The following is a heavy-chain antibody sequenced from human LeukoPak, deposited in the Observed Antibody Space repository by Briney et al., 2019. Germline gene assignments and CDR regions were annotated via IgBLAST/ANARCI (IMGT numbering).Heavy chain of an antibody. Sequence: GGSLRLSCAASGFTFSNNAMSWVRQAPGKRLEWVSAITGSAADTYSADSVKGRFTISRDNSRNTLYLQMNSLRAEDTAVYYCAKPTVGSGSHYGLDVWGKGTTVTVSS. CDR2: ITGSAADT. J-gene: IGHJ6*04. D-gene: IGHD3-10*01. V-gene: IGHV3-23*01. CDR1: GFTFSNNA. CDR3: AKPTVGSGSHYGLDV.